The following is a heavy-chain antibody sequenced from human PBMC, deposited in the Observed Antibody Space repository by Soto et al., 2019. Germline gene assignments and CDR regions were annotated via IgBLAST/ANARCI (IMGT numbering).Heavy chain of an antibody. CDR3: AKENGGVIGMVTSYFDD. J-gene: IGHJ4*02. CDR2: ISGNGLST. CDR1: GVTSKNYRNYA. Sequence: EVQLLESGGGLVQPGGSLRLSCVASGVTSKNYRNYALNWVRQAPGKGLEWVSGISGNGLSTYYADSVKGRFIISRDDSKNTLSLQMNSLRADDTAVYYCAKENGGVIGMVTSYFDDWGQGALVTVSS. D-gene: IGHD5-18*01. V-gene: IGHV3-23*01.